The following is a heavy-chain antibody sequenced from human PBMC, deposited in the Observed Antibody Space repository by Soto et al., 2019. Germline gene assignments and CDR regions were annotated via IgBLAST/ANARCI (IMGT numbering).Heavy chain of an antibody. CDR3: ARDAGSFDY. Sequence: ASVKVSCKASGYTFSSYGINWVRQAPGQGLEWLGWISAYDGYTNYAQILQGRVSMTTDTSTKTAYMELRSLRSDDTGVYYCARDAGSFDYWGQGTLVTVSS. CDR1: GYTFSSYG. J-gene: IGHJ4*02. V-gene: IGHV1-18*01. D-gene: IGHD3-10*01. CDR2: ISAYDGYT.